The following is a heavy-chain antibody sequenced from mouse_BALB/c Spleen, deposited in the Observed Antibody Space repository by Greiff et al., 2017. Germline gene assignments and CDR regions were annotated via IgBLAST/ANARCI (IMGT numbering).Heavy chain of an antibody. Sequence: EVQRVESGPGLVKPSQSLSLTCTVTGYSITSDYAWNWIRQFPGNKLEWMGYISYSGSTSYNPSLKSRISITRDTSKNQFFLQLNSVTTEDTATYYCALYGNYLYYAMDYWGQGTSVTVSS. V-gene: IGHV3-2*02. CDR2: ISYSGST. CDR3: ALYGNYLYYAMDY. CDR1: GYSITSDYA. D-gene: IGHD2-1*01. J-gene: IGHJ4*01.